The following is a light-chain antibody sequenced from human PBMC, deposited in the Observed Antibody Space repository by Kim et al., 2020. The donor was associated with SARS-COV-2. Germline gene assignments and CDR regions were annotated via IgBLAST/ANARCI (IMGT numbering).Light chain of an antibody. V-gene: IGKV1-16*02. CDR2: AAS. J-gene: IGKJ1*01. Sequence: ASVEDRVTITLRASQDFSTSVAWFQQKAGEAPKSLIYAASSLQSGVPSKFSGRGSGSDVTLTVSSLQPEDFATYYCMQYYIYPPTFGQGTKMDIK. CDR3: MQYYIYPPT. CDR1: QDFSTS.